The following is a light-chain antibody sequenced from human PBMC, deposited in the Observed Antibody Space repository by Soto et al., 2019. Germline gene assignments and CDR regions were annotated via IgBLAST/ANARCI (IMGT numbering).Light chain of an antibody. V-gene: IGLV4-69*01. CDR2: LNSAGSH. Sequence: QLVLTQSPSASASLGASVKLTCTLSSGHSSYAIAWHQQQPEKGPRFLMKLNSAGSHSKGDGIPDRFSGSSSGAERYLTISSLQSEDEADYYCQIWGTVVVFGGGTKLTVL. CDR1: SGHSSYA. J-gene: IGLJ2*01. CDR3: QIWGTVVV.